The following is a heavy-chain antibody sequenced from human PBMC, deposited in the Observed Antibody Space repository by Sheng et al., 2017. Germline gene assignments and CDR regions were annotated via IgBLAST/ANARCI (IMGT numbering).Heavy chain of an antibody. J-gene: IGHJ4*02. D-gene: IGHD3-22*01. CDR2: FYHSGNA. CDR3: TTSKDYFDTRGYAFDY. V-gene: IGHV4-39*07. CDR1: GDSVSSSAYY. Sequence: QLQLQESGPGLVKPSETLSLTCTVSGDSVSSSAYYWGWVRQPPGKGPEWIGNFYHSGNAYYNPSLKSRVTISLDPSKNQFSLHLSSLAAADTAVYYCTTSKDYFDTRGYAFDYWGQGTLVHRLL.